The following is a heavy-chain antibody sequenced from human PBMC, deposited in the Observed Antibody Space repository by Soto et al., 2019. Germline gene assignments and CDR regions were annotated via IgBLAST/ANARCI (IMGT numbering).Heavy chain of an antibody. CDR2: IKGDGSEI. J-gene: IGHJ4*02. Sequence: EVQLVESGGGLVQPGGSLRLSCAASGFTFRRFCTSWVRQAPGKGLEWVASIKGDGSEINYVDSVKGRFTISRDNAKNPLYLQMNSLRVDDRAVYYCASADRWGQGTLVPVYS. CDR1: GFTFRRFC. CDR3: ASADR. V-gene: IGHV3-7*01.